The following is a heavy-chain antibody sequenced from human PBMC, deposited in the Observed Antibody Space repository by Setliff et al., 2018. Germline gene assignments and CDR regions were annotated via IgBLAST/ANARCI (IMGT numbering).Heavy chain of an antibody. V-gene: IGHV4-34*10. CDR2: IGHTGSI. CDR3: ARDLGHGGDSDY. D-gene: IGHD2-21*02. CDR1: GFTFSAHY. J-gene: IGHJ4*02. Sequence: PGGSLRLSCAASGFTFSAHYMDWLRQAPGKGLEWVGNIGHTGSINYNPSLKSRLTISRDTSKNQVSLKLNSVTATDTAVYYCARDLGHGGDSDYWGQGILVTVSS.